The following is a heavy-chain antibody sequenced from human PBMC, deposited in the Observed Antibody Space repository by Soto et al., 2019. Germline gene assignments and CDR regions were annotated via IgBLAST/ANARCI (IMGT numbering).Heavy chain of an antibody. J-gene: IGHJ6*02. CDR2: ISSNGGST. D-gene: IGHD1-26*01. CDR3: VNDGSEGELLFTSYYYYGMDV. CDR1: GFTFSSYA. Sequence: GGSLRLSCSASGFTFSSYAMHWVRQAPGKGLEYVSAISSNGGSTYYADSVKGRFTISRDNSKNTLYLQMSSLRAEDTAVYYCVNDGSEGELLFTSYYYYGMDVWGQGTTVTVSS. V-gene: IGHV3-64D*08.